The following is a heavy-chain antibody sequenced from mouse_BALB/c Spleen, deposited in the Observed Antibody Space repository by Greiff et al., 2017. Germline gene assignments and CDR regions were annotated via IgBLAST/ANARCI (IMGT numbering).Heavy chain of an antibody. CDR1: GYTFTSYW. D-gene: IGHD2-1*01. Sequence: DVQLQESGTVLARPGASVKMSCKASGYTFTSYWMHWVKQRPGQGLEWIGAIYPGNSDTSYNQKFKGKAKLTAVTSTSTAYMELSSLTNEDSAVYYCTRSYYGNYGAMDYWGQGTSVTVSS. CDR2: IYPGNSDT. CDR3: TRSYYGNYGAMDY. J-gene: IGHJ4*01. V-gene: IGHV1-5*01.